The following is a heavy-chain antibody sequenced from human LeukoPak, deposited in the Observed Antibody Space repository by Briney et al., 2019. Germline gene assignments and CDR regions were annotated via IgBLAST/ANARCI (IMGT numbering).Heavy chain of an antibody. D-gene: IGHD3-3*01. CDR1: GFTFSSHA. CDR3: ARDGSVLRFLEWLFFLDY. Sequence: GGSLRLSCAASGFTFSSHAIHWVRQAPGKGLEWVAIMSNDGSKKFYADSLKGRFTISRDNSKNTLYLQMNSLRSEDTAVYFCARDGSVLRFLEWLFFLDYWGQGTLVTVSS. V-gene: IGHV3-30*01. J-gene: IGHJ4*02. CDR2: MSNDGSKK.